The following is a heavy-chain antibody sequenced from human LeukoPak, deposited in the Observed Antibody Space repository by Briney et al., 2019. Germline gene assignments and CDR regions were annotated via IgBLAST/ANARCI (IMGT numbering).Heavy chain of an antibody. CDR1: GFSFSSYA. CDR3: AKWPEGAMDYFDY. CDR2: ISGDGTCT. D-gene: IGHD3-16*01. Sequence: GGSLRLSCAASGFSFSSYAMTWARQAPVKGLEWVSAISGDGTCTYYADSVKGRFTISRDNSKNTLYLEMSSLRVEDTAIYYCAKWPEGAMDYFDYWGQGTLVTVSS. V-gene: IGHV3-23*01. J-gene: IGHJ4*02.